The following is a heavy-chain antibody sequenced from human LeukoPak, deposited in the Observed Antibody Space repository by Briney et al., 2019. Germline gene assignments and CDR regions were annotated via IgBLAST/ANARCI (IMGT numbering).Heavy chain of an antibody. Sequence: GGSLRLSCAASGFTFSSYAMSWVRQARGKGLEWVSAISGSGGSTYYADSVKGRFTISRDNSKNTLYLQMNSLRAEDTAVYYCAVAGTFRYFQPWGQGTLVTVSS. CDR3: AVAGTFRYFQP. D-gene: IGHD6-19*01. J-gene: IGHJ1*01. V-gene: IGHV3-23*01. CDR2: ISGSGGST. CDR1: GFTFSSYA.